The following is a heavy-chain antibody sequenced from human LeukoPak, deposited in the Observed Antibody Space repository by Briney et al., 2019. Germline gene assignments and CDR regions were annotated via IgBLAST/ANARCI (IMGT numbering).Heavy chain of an antibody. J-gene: IGHJ3*02. CDR1: GFTFSSYA. CDR3: AKTYYYDSSGYPDAFDI. Sequence: GGSLRLSCAASGFTFSSYAMSWVRQAPGKGLEWVSAISGSGGSTYYADSVKGRFTISRDNSKNTLYLQMNSLRAEDTAVYYCAKTYYYDSSGYPDAFDIWGQGAMVTVSS. D-gene: IGHD3-22*01. CDR2: ISGSGGST. V-gene: IGHV3-23*01.